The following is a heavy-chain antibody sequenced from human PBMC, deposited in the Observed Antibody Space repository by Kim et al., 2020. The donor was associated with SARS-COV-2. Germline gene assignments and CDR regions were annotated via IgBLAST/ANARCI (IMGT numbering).Heavy chain of an antibody. CDR2: IYYSGST. Sequence: SETLSLTCSVSGGSISSYYWSWIRQPPGKGLEWIGYIYYSGSTNYNPSLKSRVTISVDTSKNQSSLKLSSVTAADTAVYYCARGVVRGTYYYYYYGMDV. J-gene: IGHJ6*01. CDR1: GGSISSYY. D-gene: IGHD3-10*01. V-gene: IGHV4-59*01. CDR3: ARGVVRGTYYYYYYGMDV.